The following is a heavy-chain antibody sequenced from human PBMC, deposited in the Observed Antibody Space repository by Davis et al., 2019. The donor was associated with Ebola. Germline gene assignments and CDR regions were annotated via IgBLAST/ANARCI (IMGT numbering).Heavy chain of an antibody. CDR2: ISPNNGDT. CDR1: GYTFTSYG. J-gene: IGHJ4*02. CDR3: ARGHNYAHEY. V-gene: IGHV1-2*06. Sequence: ASVKVSCKASGYTFTSYGISWVRQAPGQGLEWMGRISPNNGDTYYAQKFQGRVTMTRDTSISTVYMELSSLRYDDTADYYCARGHNYAHEYWGQGTLVTVSS. D-gene: IGHD4-11*01.